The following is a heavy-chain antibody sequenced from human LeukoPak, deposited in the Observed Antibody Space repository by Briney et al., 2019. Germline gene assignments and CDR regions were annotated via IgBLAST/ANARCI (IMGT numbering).Heavy chain of an antibody. V-gene: IGHV4-61*02. J-gene: IGHJ4*02. D-gene: IGHD1-7*01. CDR1: GGSISSGSYY. Sequence: PSRTLSLTCTVSGGSISSGSYYWSWIRQPAGKGLEWIGRIYTSGSTNYNPSLKSRVTISVDTSKNQFSLKLSSVTPADTAVYYCARASNWNYFRALDYWGQGTLVTVSS. CDR3: ARASNWNYFRALDY. CDR2: IYTSGST.